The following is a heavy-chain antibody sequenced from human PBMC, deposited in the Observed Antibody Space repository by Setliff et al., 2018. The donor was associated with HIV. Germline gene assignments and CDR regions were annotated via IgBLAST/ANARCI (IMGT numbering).Heavy chain of an antibody. V-gene: IGHV1-2*06. CDR2: INPNMGDT. CDR3: ARQDIPTGYYLFDY. Sequence: ASVKDSCKASGYKFTGHHIQWMRQAPGQGLEWMGRINPNMGDTQYAQKFQGRIIMTRDTSINTVYMELSSLTSDDTALYYCARQDIPTGYYLFDYWGQGTQVTVLL. D-gene: IGHD3-9*01. CDR1: GYKFTGHH. J-gene: IGHJ4*02.